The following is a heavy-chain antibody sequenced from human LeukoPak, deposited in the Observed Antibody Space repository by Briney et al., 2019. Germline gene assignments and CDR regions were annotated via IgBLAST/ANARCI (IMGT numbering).Heavy chain of an antibody. J-gene: IGHJ4*02. Sequence: SETLSLTCAVSGGSISSSNWWSGVRQPPGKGLEWIGEIYHSGSTNYNPSLKSRVTISVDKSKNHFSLKLSSVTAADTTVYYCARDTRIDVDSSWYSSIDYWGQGTLVTVSS. V-gene: IGHV4-4*02. CDR3: ARDTRIDVDSSWYSSIDY. CDR1: GGSISSSNW. D-gene: IGHD6-13*01. CDR2: IYHSGST.